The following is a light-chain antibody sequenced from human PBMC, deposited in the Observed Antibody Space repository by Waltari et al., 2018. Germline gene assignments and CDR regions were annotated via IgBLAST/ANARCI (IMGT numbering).Light chain of an antibody. V-gene: IGKV1-33*01. J-gene: IGKJ2*01. CDR3: QQYDNLSYT. CDR2: DAS. CDR1: QDISNY. Sequence: DIQMTQSPSSLSVSVGVRVTITCQASQDISNYLNWYQQKPGKAPKLLIYDASNLQTGVPSRFSGSGSGTDFTFTISSLQPEDIATYYCQQYDNLSYTFGQGTKLQIK.